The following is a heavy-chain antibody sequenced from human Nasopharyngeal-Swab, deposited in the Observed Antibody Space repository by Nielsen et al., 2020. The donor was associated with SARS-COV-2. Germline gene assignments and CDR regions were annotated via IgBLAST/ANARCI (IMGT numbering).Heavy chain of an antibody. CDR1: GDTFTKYT. Sequence: SVKVSCKASGDTFTKYTFSWVRQAPGLGLEWMGGVIPMSRTANYAQKFQGRVTITADESTSTAYMELGSLRSEDTAVYYCARSHGYYFDSSNFHPGDWGQGTLVTVSS. V-gene: IGHV1-69*13. CDR3: ARSHGYYFDSSNFHPGD. D-gene: IGHD3-22*01. CDR2: VIPMSRTA. J-gene: IGHJ1*01.